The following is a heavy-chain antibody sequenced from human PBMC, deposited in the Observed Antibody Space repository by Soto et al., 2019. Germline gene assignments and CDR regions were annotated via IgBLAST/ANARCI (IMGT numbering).Heavy chain of an antibody. CDR1: GFTFSSYG. CDR3: ARNLEDYYDSSGYSTQGYYYYGMDV. D-gene: IGHD3-22*01. CDR2: IWYDGSNK. J-gene: IGHJ6*02. V-gene: IGHV3-33*01. Sequence: GGSLRLSCAASGFTFSSYGMHWVRQAPGKGLEWVAVIWYDGSNKYYADSVKGRFTISRDNSKNTLYLQMNSLRAEDTAVYYCARNLEDYYDSSGYSTQGYYYYGMDVWGQGTTVTVSS.